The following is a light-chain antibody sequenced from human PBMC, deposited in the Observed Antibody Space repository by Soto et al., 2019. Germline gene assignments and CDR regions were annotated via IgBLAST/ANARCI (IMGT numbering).Light chain of an antibody. J-gene: IGLJ3*02. CDR3: VLYMGSGNSV. Sequence: QTVVTQEPSFSVSPGRTVTLTCGLSSGSVSTSYYPSWYQQTPGQAPRTLIYSTNTRYSGVPDRFSGSILGNKAALTITGAQADDESDYYCVLYMGSGNSVFGGGTKLTVL. V-gene: IGLV8-61*01. CDR2: STN. CDR1: SGSVSTSYY.